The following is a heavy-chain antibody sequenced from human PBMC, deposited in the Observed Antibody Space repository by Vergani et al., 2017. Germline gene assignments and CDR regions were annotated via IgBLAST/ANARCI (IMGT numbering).Heavy chain of an antibody. CDR3: ARDTVTGSRYFDY. CDR2: IRYDGSNT. D-gene: IGHD6-19*01. CDR1: GFTFSNYG. V-gene: IGHV3-30*02. J-gene: IGHJ4*02. Sequence: QVQLVESGGGVVQPGGSLRLSCGASGFTFSNYGMHWVRQAPGKGLEWVTFIRYDGSNTYYADSVKGRFTISRDKSKNTLFLQMNSLRPEDTAVYYCARDTVTGSRYFDYWGQGTLVTVSS.